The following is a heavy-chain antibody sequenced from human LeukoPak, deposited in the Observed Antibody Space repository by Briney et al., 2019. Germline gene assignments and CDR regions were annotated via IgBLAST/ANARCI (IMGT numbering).Heavy chain of an antibody. CDR2: MNPNSGNT. CDR1: GYTFTSYD. CDR3: ARVKVVVPAAIYNWFDP. V-gene: IGHV1-8*01. J-gene: IGHJ5*02. D-gene: IGHD2-2*02. Sequence: ASVKVSCKASGYTFTSYDINWVRQATGQGLEWMGWMNPNSGNTGYAQKFQGRVTITRNTSISTAYMELSSLRSEDTAVYYCARVKVVVPAAIYNWFDPWGQGTLVTVSS.